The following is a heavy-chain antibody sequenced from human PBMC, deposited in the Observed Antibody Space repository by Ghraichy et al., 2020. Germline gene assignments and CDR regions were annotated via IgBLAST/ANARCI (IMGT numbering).Heavy chain of an antibody. CDR1: GGSISSYY. CDR2: IYYSGST. Sequence: SETLSLTCTVSGGSISSYYWSWIRQPPGKGLEWIGYIYYSGSTNYNPSLKSRVTISVDTSKNQFSLKLSSVTAADTAVYYCARVGGLYQYSFDYWGQGTLVTVSS. CDR3: ARVGGLYQYSFDY. V-gene: IGHV4-59*01. D-gene: IGHD3-16*02. J-gene: IGHJ4*02.